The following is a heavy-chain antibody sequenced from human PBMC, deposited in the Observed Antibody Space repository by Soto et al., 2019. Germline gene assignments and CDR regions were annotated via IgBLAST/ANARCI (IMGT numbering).Heavy chain of an antibody. J-gene: IGHJ6*03. D-gene: IGHD6-13*01. CDR3: ARHRRIAAAGGYYMDV. CDR1: GYSFTSYW. Sequence: PGESLKISCKGSGYSFTSYWIGWVRQMPGKGLEWMGIIYPGDSDTRYSPSFQGQVTISADKSISTAYLQWSSLEAPDTAMYYCARHRRIAAAGGYYMDVWGKGTTVTVSS. V-gene: IGHV5-51*01. CDR2: IYPGDSDT.